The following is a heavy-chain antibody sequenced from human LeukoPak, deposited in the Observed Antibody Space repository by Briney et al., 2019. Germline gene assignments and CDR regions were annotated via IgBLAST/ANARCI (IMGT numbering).Heavy chain of an antibody. CDR1: GFIFENYA. D-gene: IGHD2-2*02. Sequence: SLRLSCAASGFIFENYATHWVRQAPGKGLEWVSGISWNSGRIGYADSVKGRFTISRDNAKNSLYLQMNSLRTEDTALYYCARDPGSLPAAIGYCYYGMDVWGQGTTVTVSS. CDR3: ARDPGSLPAAIGYCYYGMDV. V-gene: IGHV3-9*01. J-gene: IGHJ6*02. CDR2: ISWNSGRI.